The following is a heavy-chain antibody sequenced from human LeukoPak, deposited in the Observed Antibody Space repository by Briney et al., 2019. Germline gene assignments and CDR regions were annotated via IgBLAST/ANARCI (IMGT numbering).Heavy chain of an antibody. CDR3: AKPYGDYEGFWFDP. Sequence: GGSLRLXCAASGFTFSSYAMSWVRQAPGKGLEWVSAISGSGGSTYYADSVKGRFTISRDNSKNTLYLQMNSLRAEDTAVYYCAKPYGDYEGFWFDPWGQGTLVTVSS. V-gene: IGHV3-23*01. J-gene: IGHJ5*02. CDR1: GFTFSSYA. CDR2: ISGSGGST. D-gene: IGHD4-17*01.